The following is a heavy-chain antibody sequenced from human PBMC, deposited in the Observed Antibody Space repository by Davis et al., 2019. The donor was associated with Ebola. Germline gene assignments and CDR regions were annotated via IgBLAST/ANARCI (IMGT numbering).Heavy chain of an antibody. CDR3: ARRPGYSSGWYPDY. CDR2: ISSSSSYI. Sequence: GGSLRLSCAASRFTFSSYSMNWVRQAPGKGLEWVSSISSSSSYIYYADSVKGRFTISRDNAKNSLYLQMNSLRAEDTAVYYCARRPGYSSGWYPDYWGQGTLVTVSS. CDR1: RFTFSSYS. D-gene: IGHD6-19*01. V-gene: IGHV3-21*01. J-gene: IGHJ4*02.